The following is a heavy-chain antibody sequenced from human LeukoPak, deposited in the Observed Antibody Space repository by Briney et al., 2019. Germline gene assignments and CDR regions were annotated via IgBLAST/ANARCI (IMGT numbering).Heavy chain of an antibody. V-gene: IGHV1-18*01. J-gene: IGHJ4*02. CDR3: ARDHSNWNYAPDF. CDR2: ISASNGNT. Sequence: ASVKVSCKASGYTFTRYGISWVRQPPGQGLQWLGWISASNGNTNYAQKFRDRVTMSTDTSTGTAYLDVRSLTSDDTAVYYCARDHSNWNYAPDFWGQGTLVIVSS. D-gene: IGHD1-7*01. CDR1: GYTFTRYG.